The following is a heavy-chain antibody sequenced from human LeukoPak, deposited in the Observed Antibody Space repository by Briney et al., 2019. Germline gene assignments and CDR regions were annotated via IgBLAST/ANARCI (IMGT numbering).Heavy chain of an antibody. CDR1: GFTFSSYE. CDR3: ARNYDFWSGSHPFDY. J-gene: IGHJ4*02. CDR2: ISSSGGTI. D-gene: IGHD3-3*01. Sequence: GGSLRLSCAASGFTFSSYEMNWVRQAPGKGLEWVSYISSSGGTIYYADSVKGRFTISRDNAKNSLYLQMNSLRAEDTAVYYCARNYDFWSGSHPFDYWGQGTLVTVSS. V-gene: IGHV3-48*03.